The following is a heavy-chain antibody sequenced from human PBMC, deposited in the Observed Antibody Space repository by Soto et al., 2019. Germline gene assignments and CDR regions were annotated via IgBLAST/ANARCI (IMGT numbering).Heavy chain of an antibody. J-gene: IGHJ5*02. CDR3: ASRPPYYYGSGSYGFDP. CDR1: GGSISSGGYS. CDR2: IYHSGST. D-gene: IGHD3-10*01. Sequence: QLQLQESGSGLVKPSQTLSLTCAVSGGSISSGGYSWSWIRHPPGKGLECIGYIYHSGSTYYNPSLKSRVTISVDSSKNQFSLKLSSVTAADTAVYYCASRPPYYYGSGSYGFDPWGQGTLVTVSS. V-gene: IGHV4-30-2*01.